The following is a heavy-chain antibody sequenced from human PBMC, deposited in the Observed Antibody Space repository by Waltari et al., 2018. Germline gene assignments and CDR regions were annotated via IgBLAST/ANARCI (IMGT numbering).Heavy chain of an antibody. V-gene: IGHV4-34*01. CDR3: ARYSSSSLNYYYGMDV. CDR2: INHSGST. Sequence: QPPGKGMEWIGEINHSGSTNYNRDLKSRVTISVDTSKNQFSLKLSSVTAADTALYYCARYSSSSLNYYYGMDVWGQGTTVTVSS. D-gene: IGHD6-6*01. J-gene: IGHJ6*02.